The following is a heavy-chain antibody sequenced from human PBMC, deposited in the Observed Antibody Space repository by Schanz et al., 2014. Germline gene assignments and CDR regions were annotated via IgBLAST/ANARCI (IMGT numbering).Heavy chain of an antibody. J-gene: IGHJ6*02. Sequence: QVQLVQSGAEVKKPGASVKVSCKASGYTFTAYYFHWVRQAPGQGLEWMGRVSPYSGDTNYAQMFQGRVTMTTDTSISTAYMELSRLTSDDTAVFFCARENTAVAGMPRVMDVWGQGTTVTVTS. V-gene: IGHV1-2*06. CDR1: GYTFTAYY. D-gene: IGHD6-19*01. CDR3: ARENTAVAGMPRVMDV. CDR2: VSPYSGDT.